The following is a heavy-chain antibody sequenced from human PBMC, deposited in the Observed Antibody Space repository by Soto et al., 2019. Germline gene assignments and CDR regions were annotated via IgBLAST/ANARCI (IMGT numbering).Heavy chain of an antibody. V-gene: IGHV1-2*02. D-gene: IGHD3-9*01. Sequence: QVQLVQSGAEVKKPGASVKVSCKASGYTFTGYYMHWVRQAPGQGLEWMGWINPNSGGTNYAQKFQGRVTMTRDTSISTAYMELSRLRSDDTAVYYCARDPRTTHYDMLTGYYHWGQGTLVTVSS. CDR3: ARDPRTTHYDMLTGYYH. CDR1: GYTFTGYY. J-gene: IGHJ4*02. CDR2: INPNSGGT.